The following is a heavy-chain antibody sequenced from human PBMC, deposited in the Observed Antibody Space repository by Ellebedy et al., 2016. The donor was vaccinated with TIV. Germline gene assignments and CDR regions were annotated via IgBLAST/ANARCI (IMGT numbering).Heavy chain of an antibody. CDR2: INAGNGNT. J-gene: IGHJ3*02. D-gene: IGHD3-10*01. V-gene: IGHV1-3*01. CDR1: GYTFTSYA. Sequence: ASVKVSXXASGYTFTSYAMHWVRQAPGQRLEWMGWINAGNGNTKYSQKFQGRVTITRDTSASTAYMELSSLRSEDTAVYYCARGLWFGEPGLVDIWGQGTMVTVSS. CDR3: ARGLWFGEPGLVDI.